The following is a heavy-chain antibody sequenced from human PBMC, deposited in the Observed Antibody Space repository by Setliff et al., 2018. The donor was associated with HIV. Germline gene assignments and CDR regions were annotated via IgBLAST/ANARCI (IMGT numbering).Heavy chain of an antibody. D-gene: IGHD1-1*01. CDR1: GGSISSYY. CDR3: ARGPGARNNEAFDI. Sequence: PSETLSLTCTVSGGSISSYYWSWIRQPPGKGLEWIGYIYYSGSTNYNPSLKSRVTMSLDTSKNQFSLKLNSVTAADTAVYYCARGPGARNNEAFDIWGQGTMVTVSS. CDR2: IYYSGST. V-gene: IGHV4-59*12. J-gene: IGHJ3*02.